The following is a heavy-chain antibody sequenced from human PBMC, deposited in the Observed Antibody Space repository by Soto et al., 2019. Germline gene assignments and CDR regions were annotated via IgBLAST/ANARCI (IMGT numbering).Heavy chain of an antibody. D-gene: IGHD3-22*01. CDR3: VREKVTMIVGFYYFDY. CDR1: GFTVSSNY. Sequence: EMQLVESGGGLVQPGGSLRLSCAASGFTVSSNYMSWVRQAPGKGLEWVSVIYAGGNIHYADSVEGGVTISRDNSTNMLYLQMNSLRAEDTAVYYCVREKVTMIVGFYYFDYWGQGTRVTVSS. V-gene: IGHV3-66*01. CDR2: IYAGGNI. J-gene: IGHJ4*02.